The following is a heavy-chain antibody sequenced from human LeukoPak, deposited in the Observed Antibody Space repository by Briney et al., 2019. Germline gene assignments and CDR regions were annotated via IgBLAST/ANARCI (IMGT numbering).Heavy chain of an antibody. J-gene: IGHJ4*02. CDR1: GFTFSSYA. D-gene: IGHD3-10*01. Sequence: GGSLRLSCAASGFTFSSYAMSWVRQAPGKGLEWVSAISGSGGSTYYADSVKGRFTISRDNSKNTLYLQMNSLRAEDTAVYYCASSYGSGSYYGVFDYWGQGTLVTVSS. CDR2: ISGSGGST. V-gene: IGHV3-23*01. CDR3: ASSYGSGSYYGVFDY.